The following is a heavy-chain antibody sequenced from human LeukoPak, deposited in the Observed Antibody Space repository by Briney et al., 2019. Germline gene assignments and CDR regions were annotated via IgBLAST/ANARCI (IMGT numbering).Heavy chain of an antibody. CDR3: ARLRVWSSPGFDY. Sequence: SETLSLTCTVSGGSISSYYWSWIRQPPGKGLEWIGYIYYSGSTYHNPSLKSRVTISVDTSKNQFSLKLSSVTAADTAVYYCARLRVWSSPGFDYWGQGTLVTVSS. V-gene: IGHV4-59*12. CDR1: GGSISSYY. J-gene: IGHJ4*02. D-gene: IGHD6-13*01. CDR2: IYYSGST.